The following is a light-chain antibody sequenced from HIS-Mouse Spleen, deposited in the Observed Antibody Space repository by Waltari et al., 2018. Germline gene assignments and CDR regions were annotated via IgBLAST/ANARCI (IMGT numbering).Light chain of an antibody. Sequence: DIVMTQSPDSLAVSLGERATINCKSSQSVLYSSNNKNYLAWYQQKPGQPPKLLIYWASTRESGVPDRFSGSGSGTDFTLTISRLEPEDFAVYYCQQYGSSRGTFGQGTKVEIK. V-gene: IGKV4-1*01. J-gene: IGKJ1*01. CDR1: QSVLYSSNNKNY. CDR3: QQYGSSRGT. CDR2: WAS.